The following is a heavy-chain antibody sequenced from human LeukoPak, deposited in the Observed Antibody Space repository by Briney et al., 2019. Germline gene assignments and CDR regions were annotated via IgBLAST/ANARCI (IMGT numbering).Heavy chain of an antibody. CDR3: ARDHKWELLIGRVGWFDP. CDR1: GFTVRSSY. D-gene: IGHD1-26*01. Sequence: GGSLRLSCAASGFTVRSSYMSWVRQAPGKGLEWVSVIYSGGSPDYADSVKGRFTISRDNAKNSLYLQMNSLRAEDTAVYYCARDHKWELLIGRVGWFDPWGQGTLVTVSS. V-gene: IGHV3-53*01. J-gene: IGHJ5*02. CDR2: IYSGGSP.